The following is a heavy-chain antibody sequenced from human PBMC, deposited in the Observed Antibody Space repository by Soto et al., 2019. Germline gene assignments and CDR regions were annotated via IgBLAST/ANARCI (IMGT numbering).Heavy chain of an antibody. J-gene: IGHJ4*02. CDR2: ISGSGGTT. CDR3: AKFGTSEEIYFDH. V-gene: IGHV3-23*01. D-gene: IGHD3-10*01. Sequence: EVQLLESGGGLVQPGGSLRVSCAASGFTFRHYAMSWVRQAPGKGLEWVSGISGSGGTTYYADSVKGRFTISRDNSKNTLNLQMNSLRAEDTAVYYWAKFGTSEEIYFDHWGQGTLVTVSS. CDR1: GFTFRHYA.